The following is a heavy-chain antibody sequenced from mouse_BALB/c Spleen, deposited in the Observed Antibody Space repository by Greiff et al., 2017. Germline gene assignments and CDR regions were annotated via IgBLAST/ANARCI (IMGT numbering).Heavy chain of an antibody. V-gene: IGHV2-6-7*01. CDR2: IWGDGST. Sequence: VKLMESGPGLVAPSQSLSITCTVSGFSLTGYGVNWVRQPPGKGLEWLGMIWGDGSTDYNSALKSRLSISKDNSNSQVFLKMNSLQTYDTARYYCARDQDYGYRGAMDYWGQGASVTVSS. D-gene: IGHD1-2*01. J-gene: IGHJ4*01. CDR1: GFSLTGYG. CDR3: ARDQDYGYRGAMDY.